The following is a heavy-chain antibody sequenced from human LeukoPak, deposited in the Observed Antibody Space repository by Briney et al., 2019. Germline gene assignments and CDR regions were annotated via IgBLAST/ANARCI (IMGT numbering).Heavy chain of an antibody. V-gene: IGHV4-28*01. CDR2: IYYSGST. D-gene: IGHD5-18*01. CDR3: ARSAMVRGNWFDP. CDR1: GYSISSSNW. Sequence: SDTLSLTXAVSGYSISSSNWWGWIRQPPGKGLECIGNIYYSGSTYYNPSLKSRVTMSVDTSKNQFSLKLSSVTAVDTAVYYCARSAMVRGNWFDPWGQGTLVTVSS. J-gene: IGHJ5*02.